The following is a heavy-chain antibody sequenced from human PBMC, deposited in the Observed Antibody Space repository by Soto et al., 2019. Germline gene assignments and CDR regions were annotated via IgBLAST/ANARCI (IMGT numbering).Heavy chain of an antibody. V-gene: IGHV2-5*02. Sequence: QLTLMESGPTLVKPTQTLTLTCNFSGFSLSTSGLGVGWFRQPPGEALEWLALIYWDDDKRYSPSLKSRLTVTKDSAKNQVVLVMTNVDPVDTGTYYCAQTWQEVNWFDPWALGTLVTVSS. J-gene: IGHJ5*02. CDR2: IYWDDDK. CDR3: AQTWQEVNWFDP. CDR1: GFSLSTSGLG.